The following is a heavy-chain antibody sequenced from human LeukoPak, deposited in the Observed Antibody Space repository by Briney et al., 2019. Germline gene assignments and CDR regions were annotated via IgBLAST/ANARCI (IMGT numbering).Heavy chain of an antibody. D-gene: IGHD2-2*01. V-gene: IGHV1-18*01. Sequence: ASVKVSCKASGYTFTSYGISWVRQAPGQGLEWMGWISAYNGNTNYAQKLQGRVTMTTDTSTSTAYMELRSLRSDDTAVYYCARVLGYCSSTSCQGGWFDPWGQGTLVTVSS. CDR1: GYTFTSYG. CDR3: ARVLGYCSSTSCQGGWFDP. CDR2: ISAYNGNT. J-gene: IGHJ5*02.